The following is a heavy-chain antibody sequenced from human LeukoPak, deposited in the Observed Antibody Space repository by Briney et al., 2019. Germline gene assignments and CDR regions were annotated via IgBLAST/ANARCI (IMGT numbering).Heavy chain of an antibody. V-gene: IGHV4-34*01. CDR2: INHSGST. Sequence: PGGSLRLSCTASGFTFSSYWMSWVRQAPGKGLEWIGEINHSGSTNYNPSLKSRVTISVDTSKNQFSLKLSSVTAADTAVYYCARLKGGQLVPSYGMDVWGQGTTVTVSS. D-gene: IGHD6-13*01. J-gene: IGHJ6*02. CDR1: GFTFSSYW. CDR3: ARLKGGQLVPSYGMDV.